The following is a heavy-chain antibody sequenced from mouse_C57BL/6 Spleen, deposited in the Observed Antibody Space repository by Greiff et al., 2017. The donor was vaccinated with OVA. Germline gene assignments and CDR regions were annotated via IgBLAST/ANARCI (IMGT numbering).Heavy chain of an antibody. V-gene: IGHV1-47*01. Sequence: VKLMESGAELVKPGASVKMSCKASGYTFTTYPIEWMKQNHGKSLEWIGNFHPYNDDTKYNEKFKGKATLTVEKSSSTVYLELSRLTSDDSAVYYCARRATVVGDFWYFDVWGTGTTVTVSS. J-gene: IGHJ1*03. CDR2: FHPYNDDT. D-gene: IGHD1-1*01. CDR1: GYTFTTYP. CDR3: ARRATVVGDFWYFDV.